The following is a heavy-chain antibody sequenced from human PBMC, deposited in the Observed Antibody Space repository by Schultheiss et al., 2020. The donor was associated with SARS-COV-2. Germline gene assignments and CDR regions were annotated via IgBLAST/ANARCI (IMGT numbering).Heavy chain of an antibody. D-gene: IGHD4-17*01. Sequence: SETLSLTCAVYGGSFSGYYWSWIRQPPGKGLEWIGRIYTSGSTNYNPSLKSRVTMSVDTSKNQFSLKLSSVTAADTAVYYCARGDYDHAFDIWGQGTTVTVSS. J-gene: IGHJ3*02. V-gene: IGHV4-59*10. CDR1: GGSFSGYY. CDR3: ARGDYDHAFDI. CDR2: IYTSGST.